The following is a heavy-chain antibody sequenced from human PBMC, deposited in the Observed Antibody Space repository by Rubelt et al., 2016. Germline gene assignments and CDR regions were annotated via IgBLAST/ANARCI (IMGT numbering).Heavy chain of an antibody. V-gene: IGHV3-48*04. D-gene: IGHD2-2*01. CDR2: ISSSSSTI. Sequence: VQLVESGGGVVQPGRSLRLSCAASGFTFSNYSMNWVRQAPGKGLEWVSYISSSSSTIYYADSVKGRFTISRDNAKNSLYLQMNSLRAEDTAVYYCASHETSSTNVGRGWGQGTLVTVSS. CDR3: ASHETSSTNVGRG. J-gene: IGHJ4*02. CDR1: GFTFSNYS.